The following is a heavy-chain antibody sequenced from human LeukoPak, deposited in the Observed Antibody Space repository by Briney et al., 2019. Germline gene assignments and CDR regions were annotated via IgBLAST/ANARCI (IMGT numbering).Heavy chain of an antibody. J-gene: IGHJ6*03. CDR2: ISAYNGNT. Sequence: HWASVKVSCKASGYTFTSYGISWVRQAPGQGLEWMGWISAYNGNTNYAQKLQGRVTMTTDTSTSTAYMELRSLRSDDTAVYYCARRRVNEWLVEEGQYNYYYYYMDVWGKGTTVTVSS. D-gene: IGHD3-3*01. CDR1: GYTFTSYG. V-gene: IGHV1-18*01. CDR3: ARRRVNEWLVEEGQYNYYYYYMDV.